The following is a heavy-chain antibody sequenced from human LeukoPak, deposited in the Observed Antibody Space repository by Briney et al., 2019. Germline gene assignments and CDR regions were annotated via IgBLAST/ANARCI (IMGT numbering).Heavy chain of an antibody. CDR3: ATVSEY. Sequence: GGSLRLSCAASRFTFSSYAMSWVRQAPGKGLVWVSGINNDGTATYYADSVKGRFTISRDNAKNTVYLQMNGLRAEDTTVYYCATVSEYWGQGTLVTVSS. CDR2: INNDGTAT. CDR1: RFTFSSYA. J-gene: IGHJ4*02. V-gene: IGHV3-74*01.